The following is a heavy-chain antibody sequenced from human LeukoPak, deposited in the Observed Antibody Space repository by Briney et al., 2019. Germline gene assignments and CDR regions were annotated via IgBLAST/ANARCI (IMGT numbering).Heavy chain of an antibody. V-gene: IGHV1-18*01. CDR1: GYTFTTYG. CDR3: SRDTDNYDGSGYLFDY. CDR2: ISTYNGDT. J-gene: IGHJ4*02. Sequence: GASVKVSCKASGYTFTTYGISWVRQAPGQGLEWMGWISTYNGDTNYAQKLQGRITMTTDASTSTAYMELRSLRSDDTAVYYCSRDTDNYDGSGYLFDYWGQRTLVTVSS. D-gene: IGHD3-22*01.